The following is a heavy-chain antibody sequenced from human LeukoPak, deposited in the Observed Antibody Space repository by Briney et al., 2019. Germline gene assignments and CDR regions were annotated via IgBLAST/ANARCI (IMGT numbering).Heavy chain of an antibody. V-gene: IGHV3-23*01. CDR3: AKCHDSSGYYYQLIDY. D-gene: IGHD3-22*01. CDR1: GFTFSSYA. J-gene: IGHJ4*02. Sequence: GGSLRLSCAASGFTFSSYAMSWVRQAPGKGLEWVSAISGSGGSTYYADSVKGRFTISRDNSKNTLYLQMNSLRAEDTAVYYCAKCHDSSGYYYQLIDYWGQGTLVTVSS. CDR2: ISGSGGST.